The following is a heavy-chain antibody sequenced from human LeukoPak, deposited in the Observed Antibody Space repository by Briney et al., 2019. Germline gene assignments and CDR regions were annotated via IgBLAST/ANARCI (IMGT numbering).Heavy chain of an antibody. D-gene: IGHD5-12*01. CDR3: AKVGRGYSGYDSASKYYYYYGMDV. V-gene: IGHV3-43*02. J-gene: IGHJ6*02. Sequence: GGSLRLSCAASGFTFDDYAMHWVRHAPGKGLEWVSLISGDGGSTYYADSVKGRFTISRDNSKNSLYLQMNSLRTEDTALYYCAKVGRGYSGYDSASKYYYYYGMDVWGQGTTVTVSS. CDR2: ISGDGGST. CDR1: GFTFDDYA.